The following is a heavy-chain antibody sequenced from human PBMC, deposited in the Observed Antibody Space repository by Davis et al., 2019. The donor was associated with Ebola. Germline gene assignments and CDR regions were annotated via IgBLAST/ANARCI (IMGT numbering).Heavy chain of an antibody. Sequence: GESLKISCAASGFTFSNYWMSWVRQAPGKGLEWVSNIKQDGSEKQYVDSVKGRFTISRDNAKNSLYLEMNSLRVEDTAVYYCARLRRAEAENYWGQGTLVTVSS. CDR2: IKQDGSEK. CDR1: GFTFSNYW. CDR3: ARLRRAEAENY. V-gene: IGHV3-7*03. J-gene: IGHJ4*02.